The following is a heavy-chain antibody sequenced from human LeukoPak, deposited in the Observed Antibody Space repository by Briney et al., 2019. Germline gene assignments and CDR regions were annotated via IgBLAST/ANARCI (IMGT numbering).Heavy chain of an antibody. J-gene: IGHJ3*02. Sequence: ASVKVSCKASGFTFTSSAVQWVRQARGQRLEWIGWIVVGSGNTNYAQEFQERVTITRDMSTSTAYMELSSLRSEDTAVYYCAALCSGKNQDIADIWGQGTMVTVSS. D-gene: IGHD2-15*01. V-gene: IGHV1-58*01. CDR2: IVVGSGNT. CDR3: AALCSGKNQDIADI. CDR1: GFTFTSSA.